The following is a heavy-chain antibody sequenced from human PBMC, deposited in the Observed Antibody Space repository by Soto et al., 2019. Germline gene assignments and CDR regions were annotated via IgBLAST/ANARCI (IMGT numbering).Heavy chain of an antibody. CDR2: TRNKANSYTT. CDR3: ARVPRLRGRRFLEWFDY. J-gene: IGHJ4*02. V-gene: IGHV3-72*01. Sequence: GGSLRLSCAASGFTFSDHYMDWVRQAPGKGLEWVGRTRNKANSYTTEYAASVKGRFTISRDDSKNSLYLQMNSLKTEDTAVYYCARVPRLRGRRFLEWFDYWGQGTLVTVSS. D-gene: IGHD3-3*01. CDR1: GFTFSDHY.